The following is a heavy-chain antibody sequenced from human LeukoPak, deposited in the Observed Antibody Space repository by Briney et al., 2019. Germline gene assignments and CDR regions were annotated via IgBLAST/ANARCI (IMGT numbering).Heavy chain of an antibody. CDR2: IKSRSDGGST. CDR3: ATEFYNNGYNF. CDR1: GFTFSSAW. J-gene: IGHJ4*02. Sequence: GGSLRLSCAASGFTFSSAWLTWVRQPPGKGLEWVGHIKSRSDGGSTDYSAAVKGRFTVSRDDSRNMVHLQMNSLKNEDSAVYYCATEFYNNGYNFWGQGTPVTVSS. V-gene: IGHV3-15*01. D-gene: IGHD5-24*01.